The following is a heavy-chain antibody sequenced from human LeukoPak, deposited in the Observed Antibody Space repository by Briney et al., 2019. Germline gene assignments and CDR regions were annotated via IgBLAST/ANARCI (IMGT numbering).Heavy chain of an antibody. Sequence: SQTLSLTCTVTGGSISSGGYYWSWIRQHPGKGLEWIGYIYYSGSTYYNPSLKSRVTISVDTSKNQFSLKLSSVTAADTAVYYCARNTNYYGSGRPDYWGQGTLVTVSS. J-gene: IGHJ4*02. V-gene: IGHV4-31*03. CDR3: ARNTNYYGSGRPDY. CDR2: IYYSGST. D-gene: IGHD3-10*01. CDR1: GGSISSGGYY.